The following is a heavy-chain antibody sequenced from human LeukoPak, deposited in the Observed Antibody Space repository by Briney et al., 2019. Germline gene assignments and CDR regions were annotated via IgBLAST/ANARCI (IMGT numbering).Heavy chain of an antibody. J-gene: IGHJ4*02. CDR2: IYYSGGT. CDR1: GGSVSSGSYY. D-gene: IGHD2-2*01. Sequence: PSETLSLTCTVSGGSVSSGSYYWSWIRQPPGKGLEWIGYIYYSGGTNYNPSLKSRVTISVDTSKNQFSLKLSSVTAADTVVYYCARESGDIVVVPAVYFDYWGQGTLVTVSS. V-gene: IGHV4-61*01. CDR3: ARESGDIVVVPAVYFDY.